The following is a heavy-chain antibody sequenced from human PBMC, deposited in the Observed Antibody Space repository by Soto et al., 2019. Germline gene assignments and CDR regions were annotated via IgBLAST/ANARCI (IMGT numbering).Heavy chain of an antibody. V-gene: IGHV4-31*03. J-gene: IGHJ5*02. CDR1: GDSIRYGGYY. D-gene: IGHD4-4*01. Sequence: SETLSLTCTVSGDSIRYGGYYWAWIRQRPGKGLEWMGYIYFTGKTNYNPSLENRLTMSVDMSRRQLYLRLTSVTAADTAVYFCAKDPSPQPIPAVTPGWFDPWGQGISVTVSS. CDR2: IYFTGKT. CDR3: AKDPSPQPIPAVTPGWFDP.